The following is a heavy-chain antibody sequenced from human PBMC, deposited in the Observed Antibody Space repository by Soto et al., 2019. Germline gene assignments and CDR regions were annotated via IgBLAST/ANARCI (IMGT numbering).Heavy chain of an antibody. D-gene: IGHD2-21*02. CDR3: AKAYCGGDCYSEFDY. J-gene: IGHJ4*02. Sequence: EVQLLESGGGLVQPGGSLRLSCAASGFTFSSYAMSWVRQAPGKGLEWVSAISGSGGSTYYADSVKGRFTISRDNSKNTLYPQMNSLRAEDTAVYYCAKAYCGGDCYSEFDYWGQGTLVTVSS. CDR1: GFTFSSYA. CDR2: ISGSGGST. V-gene: IGHV3-23*01.